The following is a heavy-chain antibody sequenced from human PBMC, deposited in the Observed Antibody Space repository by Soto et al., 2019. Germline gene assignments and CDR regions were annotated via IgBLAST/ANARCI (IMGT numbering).Heavy chain of an antibody. CDR2: IYYSGST. V-gene: IGHV4-59*01. CDR1: GGSISSYY. J-gene: IGHJ6*02. D-gene: IGHD3-10*01. CDR3: ARGGNVLLWFGEHYYYGMDV. Sequence: PSETLSLTCTVSGGSISSYYWSWIRQPPGKGLEWIGYIYYSGSTNYNPSLKSRVTISVDTSKNQFSLKLSSVTAADTAVYYCARGGNVLLWFGEHYYYGMDVWGQGTTVTVSS.